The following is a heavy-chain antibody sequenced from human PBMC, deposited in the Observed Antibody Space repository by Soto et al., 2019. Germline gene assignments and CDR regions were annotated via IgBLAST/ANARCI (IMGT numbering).Heavy chain of an antibody. V-gene: IGHV3-30-3*01. CDR3: AREVESWFDP. Sequence: QVQLVESGGGVVQPGRSLRLSCAASGFTFSSYAMHWVRQAPGKGLEWVAVISYDGSNKYYADSVKGRFTISRDNSKNALYLQMNSLRAEDTAVYYWAREVESWFDPWGQGTLVTVSS. J-gene: IGHJ5*02. CDR1: GFTFSSYA. CDR2: ISYDGSNK. D-gene: IGHD2-15*01.